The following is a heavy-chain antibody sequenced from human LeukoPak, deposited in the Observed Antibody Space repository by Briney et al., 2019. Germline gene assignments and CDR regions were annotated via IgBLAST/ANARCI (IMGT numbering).Heavy chain of an antibody. CDR1: GFTFTSYS. D-gene: IGHD1-26*01. V-gene: IGHV3-23*01. J-gene: IGHJ4*02. Sequence: GGSQGLSCAASGFTFTSYSMNWVRQAPGKGLEWVSTISGGGGSTYYADSVKGRFTISRDNSKNTLYLQVNSLRAEDTAVYYCAKGGKWDVTPFDYWGQGTLVTVSS. CDR2: ISGGGGST. CDR3: AKGGKWDVTPFDY.